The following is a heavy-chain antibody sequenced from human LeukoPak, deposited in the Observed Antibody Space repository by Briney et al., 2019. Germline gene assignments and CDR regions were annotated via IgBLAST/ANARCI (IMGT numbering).Heavy chain of an antibody. CDR3: AKDPKQWQAHGTPYYFDY. Sequence: WGSLRLSGAASGFTFSSYSMNWVRQAPGKGLEWVSAISGSGGSTYYADSVKGRFTISRDNSKNTLYLQMNSLRAEDTAVYYCAKDPKQWQAHGTPYYFDYWGQGTLVTVSS. V-gene: IGHV3-23*01. D-gene: IGHD6-19*01. J-gene: IGHJ4*02. CDR1: GFTFSSYS. CDR2: ISGSGGST.